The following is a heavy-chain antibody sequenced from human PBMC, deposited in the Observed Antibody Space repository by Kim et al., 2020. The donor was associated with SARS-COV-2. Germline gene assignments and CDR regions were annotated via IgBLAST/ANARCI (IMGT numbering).Heavy chain of an antibody. CDR3: SSGSYDFWSVYYLTNYYYYCDIDV. J-gene: IGHJ6*02. CDR1: GGSISSYY. Sequence: SETLSLTCTVSGGSISSYYWSWIRQPPGKGLEWIGYIYYSGSTNYNPSLKSRVTISVDTSNKQFSLKLSSVTAADTAVYYCSSGSYDFWSVYYLTNYYYYCDIDVWGQGTTVTVSS. CDR2: IYYSGST. V-gene: IGHV4-59*13. D-gene: IGHD3-3*01.